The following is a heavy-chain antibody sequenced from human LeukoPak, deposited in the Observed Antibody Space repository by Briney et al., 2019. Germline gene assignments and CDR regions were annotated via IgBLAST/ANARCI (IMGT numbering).Heavy chain of an antibody. Sequence: GGSLRLSCAASGFTFSSYSMNWVRQAPGKGLEWVSSISSSSSYIYYADSVKGRFTISRDNAKNSLYLQMNSLRAEDTAVYYCARDRHSGYDLTRKKGSIDYWGQGTLVTVSS. V-gene: IGHV3-21*01. CDR1: GFTFSSYS. J-gene: IGHJ4*02. CDR3: ARDRHSGYDLTRKKGSIDY. CDR2: ISSSSSYI. D-gene: IGHD5-12*01.